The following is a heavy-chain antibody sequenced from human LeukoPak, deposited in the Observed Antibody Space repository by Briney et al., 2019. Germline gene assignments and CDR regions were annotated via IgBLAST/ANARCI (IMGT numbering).Heavy chain of an antibody. V-gene: IGHV3-48*01. J-gene: IGHJ3*02. CDR1: GFTFSSYA. CDR3: ARHTAMKWELLSVGAFDI. Sequence: PGGSLRLSCAASGFTFSSYAMSWVRQAPGKGLEWVSYISSSSSTIYYADSVKGRFTISRDNAKNSLYLQMNSLRAEDTAVYYCARHTAMKWELLSVGAFDIWGQGTMVTVSS. D-gene: IGHD1-26*01. CDR2: ISSSSSTI.